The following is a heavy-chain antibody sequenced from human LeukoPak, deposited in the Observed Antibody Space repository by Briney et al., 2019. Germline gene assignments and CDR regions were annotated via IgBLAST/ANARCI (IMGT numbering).Heavy chain of an antibody. CDR1: GGSFSGYC. V-gene: IGHV4-34*01. D-gene: IGHD2-15*01. CDR3: ARAYWYFDY. CDR2: INHSGST. Sequence: SETLSLTCAVYGGSFSGYCWSWIRQPPGKGLEWIGEINHSGSTNYNPSLKSRVTIPVDTSKNQFSLKLSSVTAADTAVYYCARAYWYFDYWGQGTLVTVSS. J-gene: IGHJ4*02.